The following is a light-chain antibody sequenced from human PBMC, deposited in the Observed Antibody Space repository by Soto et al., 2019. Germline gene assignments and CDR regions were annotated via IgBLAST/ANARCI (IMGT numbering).Light chain of an antibody. V-gene: IGKV1-8*01. CDR3: QQYYSYPPA. J-gene: IGKJ1*01. CDR2: AAS. Sequence: AIRMTQSPSSLSASTGDRVTITCRASQGITSYLAWNQQKQGKAPKLLIYAASTLQSGVPSRFSGSGSGTDFTLTISCLQSEDFATYYCQQYYSYPPAFGQGTKVEIK. CDR1: QGITSY.